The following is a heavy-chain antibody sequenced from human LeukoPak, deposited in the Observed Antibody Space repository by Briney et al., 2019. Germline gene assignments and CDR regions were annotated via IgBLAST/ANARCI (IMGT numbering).Heavy chain of an antibody. Sequence: SETLSLTCTVSGGSISSGSYYWSWIRQPAGKGLEWIGRIYTSGSTSYNPSLKSRVTISVDTSKNQFSLKLSSVTAADTAVYYCARDQRYCSGGSCYSKPADYWGQGTLVTVSS. D-gene: IGHD2-15*01. J-gene: IGHJ4*02. CDR2: IYTSGST. V-gene: IGHV4-61*02. CDR1: GGSISSGSYY. CDR3: ARDQRYCSGGSCYSKPADY.